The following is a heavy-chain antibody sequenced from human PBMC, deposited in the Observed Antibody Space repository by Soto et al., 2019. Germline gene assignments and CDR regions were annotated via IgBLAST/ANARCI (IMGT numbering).Heavy chain of an antibody. J-gene: IGHJ4*02. CDR3: AKGFSGWYQKEFDY. D-gene: IGHD6-19*01. CDR1: GFTFSSYG. V-gene: IGHV3-30*18. Sequence: GGSLRLSCAASGFTFSSYGMHWVRQAPGKGLEWVAVISYDGSNKYYADSVKGRFTISRDNSKNTLYLQMNSLRAEDTAVYYCAKGFSGWYQKEFDYWGQGTLVTVSS. CDR2: ISYDGSNK.